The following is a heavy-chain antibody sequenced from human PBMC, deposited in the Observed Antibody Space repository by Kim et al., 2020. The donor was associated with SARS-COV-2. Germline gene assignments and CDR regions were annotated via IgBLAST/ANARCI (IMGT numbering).Heavy chain of an antibody. D-gene: IGHD1-26*01. Sequence: EGSLRLSCAASGFTVSNSYMNWVRQAPGKGLEWVSIIYPGGDTSYADSVKGRFTVSRDKSKNTLSLQMNSLRVEDTAVYYCAKWENGFYWGQGTLVSVSS. CDR1: GFTVSNSY. V-gene: IGHV3-53*01. J-gene: IGHJ4*02. CDR3: AKWENGFY. CDR2: IYPGGDT.